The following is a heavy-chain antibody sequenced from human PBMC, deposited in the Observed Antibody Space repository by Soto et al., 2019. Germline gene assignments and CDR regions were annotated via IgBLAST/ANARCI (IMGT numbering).Heavy chain of an antibody. D-gene: IGHD4-17*01. V-gene: IGHV4-61*01. CDR2: IYYGGST. CDR1: GGSVSSGSYY. CDR3: ARWDDYGDYGSNY. Sequence: PSETLSLTCTVSGGSVSSGSYYWSWIRQPPGKGLEWIGYIYYGGSTNYNPSLKRRVTISVDTSKNQFSLKLSSVTAAETAVYYCARWDDYGDYGSNYWGQGPLVTVSS. J-gene: IGHJ4*02.